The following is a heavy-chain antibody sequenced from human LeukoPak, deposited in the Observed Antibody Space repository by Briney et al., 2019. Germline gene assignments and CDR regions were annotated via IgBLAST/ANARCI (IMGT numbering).Heavy chain of an antibody. J-gene: IGHJ5*02. CDR1: GGSISSCY. V-gene: IGHV4-59*01. CDR3: AAVTMIVEGRAWFDP. CDR2: IYYSGST. Sequence: SETLSLTCTVSGGSISSCYWTWIRQPPGKGLEWIGYIYYSGSTNYNPSLKSRVTISVDTSKNQLSLKLRSVTAADTAVYYCAAVTMIVEGRAWFDPWGQGTLVTVSS. D-gene: IGHD3-22*01.